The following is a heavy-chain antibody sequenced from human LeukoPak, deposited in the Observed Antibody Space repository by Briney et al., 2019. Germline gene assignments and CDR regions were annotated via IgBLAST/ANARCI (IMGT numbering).Heavy chain of an antibody. CDR3: ARDSSSSWYRTTFVTNWFDP. J-gene: IGHJ5*02. CDR2: INHDGSP. Sequence: PSETLSLTCAVYGGSFSGYYWSWIRQPPGKGLEWIGEINHDGSPNYNPSLKSRLTVSADTSKNQFSLKLSSVTAADTAVYYCARDSSSSWYRTTFVTNWFDPWGQGTLVTVSS. V-gene: IGHV4-34*01. CDR1: GGSFSGYY. D-gene: IGHD6-13*01.